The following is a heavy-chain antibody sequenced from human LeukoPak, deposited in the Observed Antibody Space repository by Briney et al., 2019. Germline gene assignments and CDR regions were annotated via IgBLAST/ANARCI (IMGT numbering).Heavy chain of an antibody. D-gene: IGHD3-22*01. V-gene: IGHV3-23*01. CDR2: ISGSGSTT. CDR1: GLTFSSFA. Sequence: GGSLRLSCAASGLTFSSFAMTWVCQAPGKGLEWVSGISGSGSTTYYADSVKGRFTISRDNSENTLYLQMNSLRVEDTAIYYCAKGGRWDYYDSSHWGQGTMVTVSS. CDR3: AKGGRWDYYDSSH. J-gene: IGHJ3*01.